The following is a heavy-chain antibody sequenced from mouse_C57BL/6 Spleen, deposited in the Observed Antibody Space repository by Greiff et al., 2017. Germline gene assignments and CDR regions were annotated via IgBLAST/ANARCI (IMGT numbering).Heavy chain of an antibody. CDR1: GYTFTSYW. CDR3: AIDGNPYYFDY. CDR2: IHPSDSDT. D-gene: IGHD1-1*01. V-gene: IGHV1-74*01. J-gene: IGHJ2*01. Sequence: QVQLQQPGAELVKPGASVKVSCKASGYTFTSYWMHWVKQRPGHGLEWIGRIHPSDSDTNYTHKFKGKATLTVDKSSSTAYMQLSSLTAEDSAVYYGAIDGNPYYFDYWGQGTTLTVAS.